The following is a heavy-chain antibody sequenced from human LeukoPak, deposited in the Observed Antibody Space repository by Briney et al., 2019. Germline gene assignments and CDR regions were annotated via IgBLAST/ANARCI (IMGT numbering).Heavy chain of an antibody. Sequence: PSETLSLTCTVSGASISSNSYCWGWIRQPPGKGLESLANIYNNGNTYYNPSLQSRVSISVDTSKNQISLKLSSVTAADTAVYYCARRPGAGSRDCWFDPWGQGTLVTVSS. CDR3: ARRPGAGSRDCWFDP. D-gene: IGHD2-21*01. CDR2: IYNNGNT. J-gene: IGHJ5*02. V-gene: IGHV4-39*01. CDR1: GASISSNSYC.